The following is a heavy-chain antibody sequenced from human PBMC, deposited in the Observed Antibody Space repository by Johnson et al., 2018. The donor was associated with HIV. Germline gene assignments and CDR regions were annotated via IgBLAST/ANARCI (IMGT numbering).Heavy chain of an antibody. J-gene: IGHJ3*02. CDR1: GFTFSSSA. CDR3: ARDSTPWGGDYVGYGFDI. Sequence: QVQLVESGGGVVQPGRSLRLSCAASGFTFSSSAMHWVRQAPGKGLEWLAVISYDGSNKYYADSVKGRFTISRDNSKNTLYLQMNRLRAEDTAVYYCARDSTPWGGDYVGYGFDIWGQGTMVTVSS. V-gene: IGHV3-30-3*01. CDR2: ISYDGSNK. D-gene: IGHD4-17*01.